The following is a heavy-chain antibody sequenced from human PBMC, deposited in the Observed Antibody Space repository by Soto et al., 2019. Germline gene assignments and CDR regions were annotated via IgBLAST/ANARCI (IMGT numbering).Heavy chain of an antibody. CDR2: INPLGGST. Sequence: ASVKVSCKASGYTFTSYAISWVRQAPGQGLEWMGIINPLGGSTSYAQKFQGRVNMTGDTSTTTVHMELSSLRSEDTAVYYCASAAAAGTRLDYWGQGTLVTVSS. CDR3: ASAAAAGTRLDY. D-gene: IGHD6-13*01. J-gene: IGHJ4*02. CDR1: GYTFTSYA. V-gene: IGHV1-46*01.